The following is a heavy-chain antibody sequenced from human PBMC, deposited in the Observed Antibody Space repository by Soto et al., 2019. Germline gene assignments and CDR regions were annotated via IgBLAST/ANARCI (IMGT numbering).Heavy chain of an antibody. CDR2: ISGSGGST. V-gene: IGHV3-23*01. D-gene: IGHD3-3*01. CDR3: AKDQTPSRITIFGVVTTLGDY. Sequence: GGSLRLSCAASGFTFSSYAMSWVRQAPGKGLEWVSAISGSGGSTYYADSVKGRFTISRDNSKNTLYLQMNSLRAEDTAVYYCAKDQTPSRITIFGVVTTLGDYWGQGTLVTVSS. CDR1: GFTFSSYA. J-gene: IGHJ4*02.